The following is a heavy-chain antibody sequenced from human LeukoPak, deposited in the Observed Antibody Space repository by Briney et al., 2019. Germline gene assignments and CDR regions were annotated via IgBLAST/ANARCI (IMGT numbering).Heavy chain of an antibody. CDR2: ISSNGGST. CDR1: GFTFRSYG. J-gene: IGHJ4*02. V-gene: IGHV3-64*01. D-gene: IGHD6-6*01. Sequence: PGGSLRLSCAASGFTFRSYGMHWVRQAPGKGLEYVAAISSNGGSTDYANSVKGRFTISRDNSKNTLYLQMGSLRAEDMAVYYCARISSSYDYDYWRQGTLVTVSS. CDR3: ARISSSYDYDY.